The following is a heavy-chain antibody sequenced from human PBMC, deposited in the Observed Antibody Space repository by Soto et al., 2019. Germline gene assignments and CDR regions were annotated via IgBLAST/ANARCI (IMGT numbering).Heavy chain of an antibody. CDR2: IYYRGNT. CDR3: ARLEGLATISYYFDF. V-gene: IGHV4-39*01. J-gene: IGHJ4*02. CDR1: GDSINSDKYY. D-gene: IGHD3-9*01. Sequence: SETLSLTCSVSGDSINSDKYYWGWIRQPPGKGLEWIGRIYYRGNTYYNPSHQTRVTISLDKSKSQFSLKLNSVTAADSAVYFCARLEGLATISYYFDFWGQGALVTVSS.